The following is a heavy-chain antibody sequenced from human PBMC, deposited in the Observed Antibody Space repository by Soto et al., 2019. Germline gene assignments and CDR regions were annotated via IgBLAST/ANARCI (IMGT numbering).Heavy chain of an antibody. CDR2: ISYDGSNK. Sequence: GGSLKLSCAASGFTFSSYGMHWVRQAPGKGLEWVAVISYDGSNKYYADSVKGRFTISRDNSKNTLYLQMNSLRAEDTAVYYCAKERGIAVAGPYFDYWGQGTLVTVSS. CDR3: AKERGIAVAGPYFDY. V-gene: IGHV3-30*18. J-gene: IGHJ4*02. CDR1: GFTFSSYG. D-gene: IGHD6-19*01.